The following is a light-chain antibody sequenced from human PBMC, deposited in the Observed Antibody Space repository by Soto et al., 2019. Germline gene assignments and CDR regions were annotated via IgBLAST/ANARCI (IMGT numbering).Light chain of an antibody. CDR2: GAS. CDR3: QQYGSSPLT. Sequence: EIVLTQSPGTLSLSPGERATLSCRASQSVSSSNLAWYQQKPGQPPRLLIYGASSRATGVPDRFSGSGSGTDFTLTSNRLEPEDFAVYFCQQYGSSPLTFGGGTKVEIK. CDR1: QSVSSSN. J-gene: IGKJ4*01. V-gene: IGKV3-20*01.